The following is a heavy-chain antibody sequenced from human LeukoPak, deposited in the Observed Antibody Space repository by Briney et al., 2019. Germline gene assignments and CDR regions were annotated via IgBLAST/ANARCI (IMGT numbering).Heavy chain of an antibody. D-gene: IGHD6-25*01. CDR3: ARDSGGSGFDS. CDR2: IYYDGSNK. J-gene: IGHJ4*02. CDR1: GFTFSSYG. V-gene: IGHV3-33*08. Sequence: GGPLRLSCAASGFTFSSYGMHWVRQAPGKGLEWVAVIYYDGSNKYYADSVKGRFTISRDNSKNTLYLQMNSLRAEDAAVYYCARDSGGSGFDSWGQGTLVTVSS.